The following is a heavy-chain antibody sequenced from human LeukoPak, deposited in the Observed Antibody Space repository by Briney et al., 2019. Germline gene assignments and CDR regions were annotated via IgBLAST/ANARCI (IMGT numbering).Heavy chain of an antibody. CDR1: GVTFEDYY. CDR2: VSSTGGDK. CDR3: ARGENGSFDH. J-gene: IGHJ4*02. D-gene: IGHD3-10*01. Sequence: PGGSLRLSCTVSGVTFEDYYLSWIRQAPGKGLGWISYVSSTGGDKFYADPVKGRFTISRDNARNSLYMEMNDLIAEDTAFYYCARGENGSFDHWGQGTLVIVSS. V-gene: IGHV3-11*01.